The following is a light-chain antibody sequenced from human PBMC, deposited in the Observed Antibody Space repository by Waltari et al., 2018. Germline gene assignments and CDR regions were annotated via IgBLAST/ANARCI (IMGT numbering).Light chain of an antibody. V-gene: IGLV2-23*02. J-gene: IGLJ3*02. CDR1: NSDVRNYNL. CDR2: EVT. Sequence: QAALTQPASVAGDPGKSITLSCTGSNSDVRNYNLVSWYQKHPCKAPKLIIYEVTNRPSGISDRFSGFKTGNTASLTISGLQAEDEADYYCCSYAGSWIWVFGGGTELTVL. CDR3: CSYAGSWIWV.